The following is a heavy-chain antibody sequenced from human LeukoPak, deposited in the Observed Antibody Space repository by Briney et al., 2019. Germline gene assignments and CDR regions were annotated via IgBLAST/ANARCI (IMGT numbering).Heavy chain of an antibody. CDR1: GFTFSSYG. J-gene: IGHJ4*02. V-gene: IGHV3-33*06. D-gene: IGHD3-3*01. CDR2: IWYDGSNK. Sequence: GGSLRLSCAASGFTFSSYGMHWVRQAPGKGLEWVAVIWYDGSNKYYGDYVKGRFTISRDNSKNTMNLQMNSLRAEDTAVYYGAKSDDFWSGYLSGYWGQGTLVTVSS. CDR3: AKSDDFWSGYLSGY.